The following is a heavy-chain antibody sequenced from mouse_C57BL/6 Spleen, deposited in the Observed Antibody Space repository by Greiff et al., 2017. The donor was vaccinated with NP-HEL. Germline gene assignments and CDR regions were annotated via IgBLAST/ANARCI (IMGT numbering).Heavy chain of an antibody. CDR1: GYTFTSYW. D-gene: IGHD1-1*01. V-gene: IGHV1-61*01. CDR2: IYPSDSET. Sequence: VQLQQPGAELVRPGSSVKLSCKASGYTFTSYWMDWVKQRPGQGLEWIGNIYPSDSETHYNQKFKDKATLTVDKSSSTAYMQLSSLTSEDSAVYYCARTVVAHFDYWGQGTTLTVSS. CDR3: ARTVVAHFDY. J-gene: IGHJ2*01.